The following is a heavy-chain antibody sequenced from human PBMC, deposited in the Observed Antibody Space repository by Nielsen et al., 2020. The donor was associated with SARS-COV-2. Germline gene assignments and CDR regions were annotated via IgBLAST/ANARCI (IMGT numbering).Heavy chain of an antibody. D-gene: IGHD3-16*02. V-gene: IGHV1-18*04. CDR3: ARPGDLGELSLRTTALDY. CDR2: ISAYNGNT. Sequence: ASVKVSCKASGYTFTSYGISWVRQAPGQGLEWMGWISAYNGNTNYAQKLQGRVTMTTDTSTSTAYMELRSLRSDDTAVYYCARPGDLGELSLRTTALDYWGQGTLVTVSS. J-gene: IGHJ4*02. CDR1: GYTFTSYG.